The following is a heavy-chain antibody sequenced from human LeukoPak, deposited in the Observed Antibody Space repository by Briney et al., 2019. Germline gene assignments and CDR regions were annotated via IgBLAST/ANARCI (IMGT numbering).Heavy chain of an antibody. CDR2: INQDESGK. Sequence: GGSLRLSCAASGFIFSLHRVSWFRQAPGQGLQWVASINQDESGKSYVDAVKGRFTISRDNDKNTIYLQMNSMSVEDTAVYYCARYFPELAIDYWGPGTPVTISS. V-gene: IGHV3-7*03. D-gene: IGHD1-1*01. CDR1: GFIFSLHR. CDR3: ARYFPELAIDY. J-gene: IGHJ4*02.